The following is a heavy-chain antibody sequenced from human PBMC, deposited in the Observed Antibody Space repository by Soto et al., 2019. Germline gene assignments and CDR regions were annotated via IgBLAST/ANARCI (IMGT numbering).Heavy chain of an antibody. CDR2: ISSSGTGI. Sequence: GGSLRLSCVASGFTFSDYYMTWIRQAPAKGLEWVSYISSSGTGIYYANSMRGRFTISRDNAKNTLYLQMSSLRAAETAVYFCSRGGVYYFYCVMYIWGQGTTVTVS. CDR1: GFTFSDYY. V-gene: IGHV3-11*01. J-gene: IGHJ6*02. CDR3: SRGGVYYFYCVMYI. D-gene: IGHD2-8*02.